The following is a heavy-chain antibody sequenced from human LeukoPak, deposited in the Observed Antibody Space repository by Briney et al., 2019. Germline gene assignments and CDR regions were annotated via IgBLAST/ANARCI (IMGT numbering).Heavy chain of an antibody. V-gene: IGHV1-69*06. CDR1: GYTFTSYG. Sequence: ASVKVSCKASGYTFTSYGISWVRQAPGQGLEWMGGIIPIFGTANYAQKFQGRVTITADKSTSTAYMELSSLRSEDTAVYYCARELGSGIPTDNWFDPWGQGTLVTVSS. J-gene: IGHJ5*02. CDR3: ARELGSGIPTDNWFDP. CDR2: IIPIFGTA. D-gene: IGHD3-10*01.